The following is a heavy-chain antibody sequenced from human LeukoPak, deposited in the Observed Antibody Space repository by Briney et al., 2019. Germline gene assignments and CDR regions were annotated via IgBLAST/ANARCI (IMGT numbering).Heavy chain of an antibody. J-gene: IGHJ6*02. D-gene: IGHD3-22*01. V-gene: IGHV5-51*01. CDR2: IYPGDSDT. CDR3: ARQEAYYYDSSGYSAHYGMDV. CDR1: GYSFTSYW. Sequence: GESLKISCKGSGYSFTSYWIGWVRQMPGKGLEWMGIIYPGDSDTRYSPSFQGQVTISADKSISTAYLQWSSLKASDTAMYYCARQEAYYYDSSGYSAHYGMDVWGQGTTVTVSS.